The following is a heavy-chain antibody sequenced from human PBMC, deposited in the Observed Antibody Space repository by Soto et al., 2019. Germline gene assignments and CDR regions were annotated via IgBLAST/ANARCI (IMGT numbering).Heavy chain of an antibody. V-gene: IGHV3-48*03. CDR2: ISSSGSTI. Sequence: PGGSLRLSCAASGFTFSSYEMNWVRQAPGKGLEWVSYISSSGSTIYYADSVKGRFTISRDNAKNSLHLQMNSLRAEDTAVYYCARDPGGYSYGHLFDYWGQGTLVTVSS. CDR3: ARDPGGYSYGHLFDY. D-gene: IGHD5-18*01. J-gene: IGHJ4*02. CDR1: GFTFSSYE.